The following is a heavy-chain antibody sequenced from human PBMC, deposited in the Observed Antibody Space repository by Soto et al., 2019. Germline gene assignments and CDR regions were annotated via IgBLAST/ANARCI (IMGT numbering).Heavy chain of an antibody. D-gene: IGHD2-21*01. CDR2: ICSNAET. Sequence: QVTLKESDPVLVKPTETLTLTCTDSGFLLSNPRMGVSWIRQPPGTALEWLAHICSNAETAYSTCLKTRRTISKDTSKSQVVLTMGNMDPVDTATYYCARTVARMNLDYWGQGTLVTVSS. V-gene: IGHV2-26*01. J-gene: IGHJ4*02. CDR3: ARTVARMNLDY. CDR1: GFLLSNPRMG.